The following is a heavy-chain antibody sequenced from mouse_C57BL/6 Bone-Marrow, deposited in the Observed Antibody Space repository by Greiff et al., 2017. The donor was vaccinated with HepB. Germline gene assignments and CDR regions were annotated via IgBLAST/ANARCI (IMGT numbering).Heavy chain of an antibody. CDR1: GFTFSSYG. J-gene: IGHJ4*01. CDR2: ISSGGSYT. V-gene: IGHV5-6*01. Sequence: EVKLQESGGDLVKPGGSLKLSCAASGFTFSSYGMSWVRQTPDKRLEWVATISSGGSYTYYPDSVKVRYTISRDNAKNTLYLQMSSLKSEDTAMYYCALPYYYAMDYWGQGTSVTVSS. CDR3: ALPYYYAMDY.